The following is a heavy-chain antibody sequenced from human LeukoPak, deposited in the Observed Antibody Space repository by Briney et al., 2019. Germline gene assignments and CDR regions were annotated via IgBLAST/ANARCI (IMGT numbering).Heavy chain of an antibody. D-gene: IGHD6-13*01. CDR1: GFTFRTYA. CDR2: ISDSGDGT. J-gene: IGHJ4*02. Sequence: PGGSPRLSCAASGFTFRTYAMSWVRQAPGKGLEWVSGISDSGDGTYYAESAKGRSTISRDNSKNTVFLQMNSLRADDTAKYYCAKDKAPGSWHTPSDFWGQGTLVTVSS. CDR3: AKDKAPGSWHTPSDF. V-gene: IGHV3-23*01.